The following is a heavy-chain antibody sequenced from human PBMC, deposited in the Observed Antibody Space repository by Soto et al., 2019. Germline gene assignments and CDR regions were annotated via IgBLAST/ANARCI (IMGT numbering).Heavy chain of an antibody. CDR2: ISSSGSII. CDR3: ARDGTTQTETNGMDV. D-gene: IGHD1-7*01. J-gene: IGHJ6*02. Sequence: GGALRLSCAASGFSFSDYYISWIRQAPGKGLEWLSYISSSGSIIYYADSVKGRFTISMDNAKNSLYLQMNSLRAEDTAVYYCARDGTTQTETNGMDVWGQGTTVTVSS. V-gene: IGHV3-11*01. CDR1: GFSFSDYY.